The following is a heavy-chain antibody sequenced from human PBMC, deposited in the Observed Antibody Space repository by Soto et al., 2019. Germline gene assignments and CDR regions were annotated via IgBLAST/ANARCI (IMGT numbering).Heavy chain of an antibody. CDR2: IYYSGST. Sequence: SETLSLTCTVSGGSISNGGYYWSWIRQHPGKGLEWIGYIYYSGSTYYNPSLKSRVTISVDTSKNLFSLKLRSVTAADTAVYYCASIDCGGDCNLRYYYYGMDVWGQGTTVTVSS. V-gene: IGHV4-31*03. CDR3: ASIDCGGDCNLRYYYYGMDV. D-gene: IGHD2-21*02. CDR1: GGSISNGGYY. J-gene: IGHJ6*02.